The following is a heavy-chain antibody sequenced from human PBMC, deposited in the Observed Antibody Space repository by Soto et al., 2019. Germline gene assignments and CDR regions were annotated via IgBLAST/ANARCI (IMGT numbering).Heavy chain of an antibody. CDR2: IKNDGTTT. J-gene: IGHJ5*02. Sequence: EVQLVESGGGLVQPGWSLRLSCAASGFTFSTNWMHWVRQAPGQGLVWVSLIKNDGTTTTYADSVTGRIPISRDKARKTLYLAMNRLRADDTAVYYCGRGPSPDSWFDPRGQGTLVTFSS. V-gene: IGHV3-74*01. D-gene: IGHD3-22*01. CDR1: GFTFSTNW. CDR3: GRGPSPDSWFDP.